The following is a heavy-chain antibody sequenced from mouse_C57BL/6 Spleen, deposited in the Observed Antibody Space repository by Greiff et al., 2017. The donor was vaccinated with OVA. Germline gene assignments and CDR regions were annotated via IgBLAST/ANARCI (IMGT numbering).Heavy chain of an antibody. CDR3: HYYYGSNAMDY. J-gene: IGHJ4*01. CDR2: IYPGDGDT. D-gene: IGHD1-1*01. CDR1: GYAFSSSW. V-gene: IGHV1-82*01. Sequence: QVHVKQSGPELVKPGASVKISCKASGYAFSSSWMNWVKQRPGKGLEWIGRIYPGDGDTNYNGKFKGKATLTADKSSSTAYMQLSSLTSEDSAVYFCHYYYGSNAMDYWGQGTSVTVSS.